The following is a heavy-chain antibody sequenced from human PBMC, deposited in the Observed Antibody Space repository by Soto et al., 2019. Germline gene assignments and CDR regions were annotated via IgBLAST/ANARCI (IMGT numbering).Heavy chain of an antibody. CDR1: GFTFSRYW. V-gene: IGHV3-74*01. CDR3: ARDNEKGRFDP. CDR2: IDSDVSST. J-gene: IGHJ5*02. Sequence: EVQLVESGGGLVQPGGSLRLSCAASGFTFSRYWMHWVRQVPGKGLVWVSRIDSDVSSTRYADSVKGRFTISRDNAKNTLYLQMNGLRAEDTAVYYCARDNEKGRFDPWGQGTLGTVSS. D-gene: IGHD3-10*01.